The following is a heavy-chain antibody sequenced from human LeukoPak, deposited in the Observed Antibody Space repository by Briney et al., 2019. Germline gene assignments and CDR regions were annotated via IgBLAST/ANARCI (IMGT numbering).Heavy chain of an antibody. V-gene: IGHV3-30*02. CDR3: AKGLRGYSYGTFDY. D-gene: IGHD5-18*01. CDR1: GFTFTNYG. Sequence: GGSLRLSCAASGFTFTNYGMHWVRQAPGKGLEGVAFIRFDGSNEDYADSVKGRFTISRDNSKNTLYLQMNSLRAEDTAVYYCAKGLRGYSYGTFDYWGQGTLVTVSS. CDR2: IRFDGSNE. J-gene: IGHJ4*02.